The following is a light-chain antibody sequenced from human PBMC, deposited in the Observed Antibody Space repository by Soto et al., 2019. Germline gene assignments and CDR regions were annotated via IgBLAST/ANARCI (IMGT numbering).Light chain of an antibody. CDR2: GAS. CDR1: QSVSSSY. CDR3: QQYGSSPLT. Sequence: PRERVTLSCRASQSVSSSYLAWHQQKPGQAPRLLIYGASSRATGIPDRFGGSGSGTDFTLTISRLEPEDFAVYYCQQYGSSPLTFGQGIKV. J-gene: IGKJ1*01. V-gene: IGKV3-20*01.